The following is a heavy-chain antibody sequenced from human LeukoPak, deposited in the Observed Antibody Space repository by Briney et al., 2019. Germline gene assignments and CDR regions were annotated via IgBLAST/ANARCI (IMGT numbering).Heavy chain of an antibody. CDR3: ARAGPERDYYYYGMDV. CDR1: GYTFTSYY. CDR2: INPNSGGT. V-gene: IGHV1-2*06. J-gene: IGHJ6*02. Sequence: GASVKVSCKASGYTFTSYYMHWVRQAPGQGLEWMGQINPNSGGTNYVQKFQGRVTMTRDTSFTTAYMELSSLRSEDTAVYYCARAGPERDYYYYGMDVWGQGTTVTVSS. D-gene: IGHD1-14*01.